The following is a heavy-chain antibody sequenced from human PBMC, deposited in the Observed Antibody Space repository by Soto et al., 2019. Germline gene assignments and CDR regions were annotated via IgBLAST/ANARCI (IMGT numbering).Heavy chain of an antibody. J-gene: IGHJ4*02. CDR2: ISGSGGSP. D-gene: IGHD6-19*01. Sequence: EVQLLESGGGLVQPGGSLRLSCAASGFTFSNYAMNWVRQAPGKGLEWVSTISGSGGSPYYADSVKGRFTISRDNSKNTLYLQMNSLRAGDSAMYYCSKEGTSGLYYFDYWGQGPLVSVSS. V-gene: IGHV3-23*01. CDR1: GFTFSNYA. CDR3: SKEGTSGLYYFDY.